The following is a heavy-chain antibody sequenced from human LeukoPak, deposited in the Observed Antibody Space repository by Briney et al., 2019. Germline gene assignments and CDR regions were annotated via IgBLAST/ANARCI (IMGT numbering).Heavy chain of an antibody. V-gene: IGHV5-51*01. J-gene: IGHJ5*02. D-gene: IGHD1-26*01. Sequence: GESLRISRKGSGDSFTNSWFGWVRQTPGKGLEWLGIIYPGDSDTRYNPSFQGQVTISADKSINTACLQWSSLKASDSAMYYCATADSGTYFIWFDPWGQGTLVTVSS. CDR2: IYPGDSDT. CDR1: GDSFTNSW. CDR3: ATADSGTYFIWFDP.